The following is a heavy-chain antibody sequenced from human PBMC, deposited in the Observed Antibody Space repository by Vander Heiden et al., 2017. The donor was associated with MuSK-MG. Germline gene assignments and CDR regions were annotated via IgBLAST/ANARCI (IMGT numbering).Heavy chain of an antibody. CDR2: IYYSGSN. Sequence: QLQLQESGPGLVKPSETLSLTRPVPGSSSSRSGHYWGGIRQPQGKGLEWIGSIYYSGSNYHNPSLKSRVTISVDTSKNQFTLKLSSVTAADTAVYYCARQGPYYDYVWGSFDYWGQGTLVTVSS. V-gene: IGHV4-39*01. CDR1: GSSSSRSGHY. CDR3: ARQGPYYDYVWGSFDY. D-gene: IGHD3-16*01. J-gene: IGHJ4*02.